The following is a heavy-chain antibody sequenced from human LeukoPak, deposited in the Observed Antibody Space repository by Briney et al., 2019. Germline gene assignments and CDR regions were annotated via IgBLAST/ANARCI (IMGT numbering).Heavy chain of an antibody. V-gene: IGHV3-30*04. CDR2: MLFDGSNS. J-gene: IGHJ4*02. D-gene: IGHD2/OR15-2a*01. CDR1: GFTFFSSS. CDR3: ATDAVQCRKTNCPPLFLFES. Sequence: GGSLRLSCAASGFTFFSSSMHWLRQSPGKGLEWLAVMLFDGSNSYYADSVRGRFTISRDPLQDTLFLHLSSLTSDDTAVYYCATDAVQCRKTNCPPLFLFESWGPGTVVTVSS.